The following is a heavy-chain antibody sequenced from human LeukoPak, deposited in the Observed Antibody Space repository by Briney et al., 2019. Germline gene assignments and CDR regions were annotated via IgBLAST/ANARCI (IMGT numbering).Heavy chain of an antibody. V-gene: IGHV4-34*01. CDR3: AREKGGSGYNLATYYYYYMDV. D-gene: IGHD5-24*01. Sequence: PSETLSLTCTVYGGSFSGYYWSWIRQPPGKGLEWIGEINHSGSTNYNPSLKSRLTISVDTSKNQFSLKLSSVTAADTAVYYCAREKGGSGYNLATYYYYYMDVWGKGTTVTVSS. CDR1: GGSFSGYY. CDR2: INHSGST. J-gene: IGHJ6*03.